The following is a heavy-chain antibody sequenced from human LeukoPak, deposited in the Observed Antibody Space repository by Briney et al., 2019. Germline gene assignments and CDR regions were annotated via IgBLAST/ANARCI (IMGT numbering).Heavy chain of an antibody. J-gene: IGHJ6*03. D-gene: IGHD2-15*01. Sequence: PSETLSLTCAVYGGSFSGYYWSWIRQPPGKGLEWIGEINHSGSTNYNPPLKSRVTISVDTSKNQFSLKLSSVTAADTAVYYCARVPAYCSGGSCYYYYYYMDVWGKGTTVTVSS. CDR3: ARVPAYCSGGSCYYYYYYMDV. CDR1: GGSFSGYY. CDR2: INHSGST. V-gene: IGHV4-34*01.